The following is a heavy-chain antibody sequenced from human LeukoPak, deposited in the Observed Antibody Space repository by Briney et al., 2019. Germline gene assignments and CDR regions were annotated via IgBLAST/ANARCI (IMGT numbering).Heavy chain of an antibody. V-gene: IGHV3-30*02. CDR2: IRYDGSNK. J-gene: IGHJ4*02. D-gene: IGHD6-19*01. CDR1: GFTFSIYG. Sequence: GGSLRLSCAASGFTFSIYGMHWVRQSPGKGLEWVAFIRYDGSNKYYADSVKGRFTISRDNSKNTLYLQMNSLRPEDTAVYYCAKVGLSNGWYSFDYWGQGTLVTVSS. CDR3: AKVGLSNGWYSFDY.